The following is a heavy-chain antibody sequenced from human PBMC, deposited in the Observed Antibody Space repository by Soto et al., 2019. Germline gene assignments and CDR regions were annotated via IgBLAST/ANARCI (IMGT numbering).Heavy chain of an antibody. CDR1: GFTFSSYG. D-gene: IGHD3-10*01. CDR2: IWYDGSNK. J-gene: IGHJ5*02. CDR3: ARGKPHFDP. V-gene: IGHV3-33*01. Sequence: QVQLVESGGGVVQPGRSLRLSCAASGFTFSSYGMHWVRQAPGKGLEWVAVIWYDGSNKYYADSVKGRFTISRDNSKNTLYLQMNSLRAEDTAVYYCARGKPHFDPWGQGTLVTVSS.